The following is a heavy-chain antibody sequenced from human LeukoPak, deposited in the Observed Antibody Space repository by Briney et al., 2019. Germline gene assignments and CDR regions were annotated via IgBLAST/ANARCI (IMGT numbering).Heavy chain of an antibody. Sequence: SETLSLTCTVSGGSISSYYWNWIRQPPGKGLEWIAYIYYSGNTNYNPSLKSRVTISVDTSKNQFSLNLSSVTAADTAMYYCARAVGTSRNFFDYWGQGTLVTVSS. V-gene: IGHV4-59*12. CDR2: IYYSGNT. CDR1: GGSISSYY. J-gene: IGHJ4*02. CDR3: ARAVGTSRNFFDY. D-gene: IGHD4-23*01.